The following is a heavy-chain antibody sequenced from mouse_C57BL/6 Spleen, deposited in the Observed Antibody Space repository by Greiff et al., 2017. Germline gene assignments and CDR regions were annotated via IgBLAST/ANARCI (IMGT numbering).Heavy chain of an antibody. Sequence: VQLKQPGPVLVKPGASVKMSCKASGYTFTDYYMNWVKQSPGKSLEWIGVINPSNGCTSYNQKFKGKATLTVDKSSSTAYMQLISLTSEDSAVYYCARGTTVVEYYYAMDYWGQGTSVTVSS. D-gene: IGHD1-1*01. CDR1: GYTFTDYY. CDR3: ARGTTVVEYYYAMDY. V-gene: IGHV1-19*01. CDR2: INPSNGCT. J-gene: IGHJ4*01.